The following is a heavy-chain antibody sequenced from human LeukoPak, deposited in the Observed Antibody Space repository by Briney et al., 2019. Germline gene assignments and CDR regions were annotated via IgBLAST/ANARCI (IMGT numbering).Heavy chain of an antibody. Sequence: SETLSLTCAVYGGSFSGYYWSWIRQPPGKGLEGIGEINDSGSTNYNPSLKSRVTISVDTSKNQFSLKLSSVTAADTAVYYCARHEYGSGSYYSGFLVYWGQGTLVTVSS. CDR3: ARHEYGSGSYYSGFLVY. V-gene: IGHV4-34*01. D-gene: IGHD3-10*01. CDR1: GGSFSGYY. J-gene: IGHJ4*02. CDR2: INDSGST.